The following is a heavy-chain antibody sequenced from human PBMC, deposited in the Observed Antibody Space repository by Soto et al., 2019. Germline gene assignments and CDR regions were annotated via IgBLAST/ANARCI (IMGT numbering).Heavy chain of an antibody. V-gene: IGHV4-34*01. D-gene: IGHD2-15*01. CDR3: ARFSPDCSGGSCYPYYYYYYMDV. CDR2: INHSGST. J-gene: IGHJ6*03. Sequence: SETLSLTCAVYGGSFSGYYWSWMRQPPGKGLEWIGEINHSGSTNYNPSLKSRVTISVDTSKNQFSLKLSSVTAADTAVYYCARFSPDCSGGSCYPYYYYYYMDVWGKGTTVTV. CDR1: GGSFSGYY.